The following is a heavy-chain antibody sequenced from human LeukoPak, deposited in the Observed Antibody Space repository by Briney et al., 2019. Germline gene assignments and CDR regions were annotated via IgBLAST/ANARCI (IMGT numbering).Heavy chain of an antibody. D-gene: IGHD3-10*01. J-gene: IGHJ4*02. Sequence: PGGTLRLSCAASGFTFSTYGMNWVRQAPGKGLVWVSSISGSGDSTYYADSVKGRFTISRDNSKNTLFLQMNSLRAEDTAVYYCAKEMGFKIREVMLGFFEYWGQGTLVTVSS. V-gene: IGHV3-23*01. CDR2: ISGSGDST. CDR3: AKEMGFKIREVMLGFFEY. CDR1: GFTFSTYG.